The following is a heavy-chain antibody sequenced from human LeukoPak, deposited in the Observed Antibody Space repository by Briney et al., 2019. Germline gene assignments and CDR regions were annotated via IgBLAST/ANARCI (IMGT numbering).Heavy chain of an antibody. J-gene: IGHJ4*02. CDR1: GYSFTSYW. V-gene: IGHV5-51*01. CDR2: IYPGDSDT. Sequence: GESLQISCKGSGYSFTSYWIGWVRQMPGKGLEWMGIIYPGDSDTRYSPSFQGQVTISADKSISTAYLQWSSLKASDTAMYYCARQTYYDILTGYHYYFDYWGQGTLVTVSS. CDR3: ARQTYYDILTGYHYYFDY. D-gene: IGHD3-9*01.